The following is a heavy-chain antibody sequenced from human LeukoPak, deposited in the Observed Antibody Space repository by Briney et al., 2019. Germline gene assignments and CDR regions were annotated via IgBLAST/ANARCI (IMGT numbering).Heavy chain of an antibody. CDR2: INHSGST. D-gene: IGHD6-19*01. V-gene: IGHV4-34*01. CDR3: ARDRQWLVRRWFDP. J-gene: IGHJ5*02. CDR1: GGSFSGYY. Sequence: PSETLSLTCAVYGGSFSGYYWSWIRQPPGKGLEWIGEINHSGSTNYNPSLKSRVTISVDTSKNQFSLKLSSVTAADTAVYYCARDRQWLVRRWFDPRGQGTLVTVSS.